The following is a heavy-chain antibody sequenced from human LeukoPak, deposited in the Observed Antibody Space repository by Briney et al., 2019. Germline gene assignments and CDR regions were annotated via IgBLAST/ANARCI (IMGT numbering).Heavy chain of an antibody. Sequence: SETLSLTCTVSGGSISDYYWSWIQQPPGKGLEWIGYIYHSGSTYYNPSLKSRVTISVDRSKNQFSLKLSSVTAADTAVYYCARGRIAARPGYWGQGTLVTVSS. CDR2: IYHSGST. D-gene: IGHD6-6*01. CDR3: ARGRIAARPGY. V-gene: IGHV4-59*12. CDR1: GGSISDYY. J-gene: IGHJ4*02.